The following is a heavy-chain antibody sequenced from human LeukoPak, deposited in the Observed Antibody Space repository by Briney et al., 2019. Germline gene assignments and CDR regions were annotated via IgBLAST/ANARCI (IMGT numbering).Heavy chain of an antibody. J-gene: IGHJ4*02. CDR1: GFTFGDYA. Sequence: QAGGSLRLSCTASGFTFGDYAMSWVRQAPEKGLEWVAKIKPDGSEIYHVDSVQGRFTISRDNAKNSLYLQMNSLRAEDTAVYYCATSRFYLESWGQGTLVTVSS. V-gene: IGHV3-7*01. CDR3: ATSRFYLES. CDR2: IKPDGSEI.